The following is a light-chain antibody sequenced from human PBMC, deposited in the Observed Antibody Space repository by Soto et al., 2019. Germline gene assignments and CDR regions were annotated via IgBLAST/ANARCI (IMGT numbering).Light chain of an antibody. J-gene: IGKJ4*01. CDR1: QGIDSY. CDR3: QQTRSYPST. Sequence: IQLTQSPSSLSASVGDRVTITCRASQGIDSYLAWYQQRPGKVPQLLIYETSILQSGVSSRFSGSGSGTDLTITISSMQHEDFETYYCQQTRSYPSTFGGGTKVDIK. V-gene: IGKV1-9*01. CDR2: ETS.